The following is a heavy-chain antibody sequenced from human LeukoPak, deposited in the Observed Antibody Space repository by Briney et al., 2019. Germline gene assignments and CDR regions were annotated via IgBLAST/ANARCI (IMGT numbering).Heavy chain of an antibody. D-gene: IGHD6-13*01. V-gene: IGHV3-64*01. CDR2: ISSNGGST. CDR3: ARDWASAAGRWSWFDP. CDR1: GFTFSSYA. Sequence: PGGSLRLSCAASGFTFSSYAMHWVRQAPGKGLEYVSAISSNGGSTYYANSVKGRFTISRDNSKNTLYLQMGSLRAEDMAVYYCARDWASAAGRWSWFDPWGQGTLVTVSS. J-gene: IGHJ5*02.